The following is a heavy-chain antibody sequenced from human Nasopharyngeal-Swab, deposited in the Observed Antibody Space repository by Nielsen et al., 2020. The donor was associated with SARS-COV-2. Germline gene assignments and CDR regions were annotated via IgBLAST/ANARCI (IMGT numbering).Heavy chain of an antibody. CDR2: ISGSGGST. D-gene: IGHD3-22*01. J-gene: IGHJ5*02. V-gene: IGHV3-23*01. Sequence: GESLKISCAASGFTFSSYAMSWVRQAPGKGLEWVSAISGSGGSTYYADSVKGRFTISRDNSKNTLYLQMNSLRAEDTAVYYCAKGDPYYYDSSGHEDWFDPWGQGTLVTVSS. CDR3: AKGDPYYYDSSGHEDWFDP. CDR1: GFTFSSYA.